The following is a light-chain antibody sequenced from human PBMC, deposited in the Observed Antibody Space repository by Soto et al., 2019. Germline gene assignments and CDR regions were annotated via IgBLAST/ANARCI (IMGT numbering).Light chain of an antibody. CDR1: SSNIGAGYD. CDR3: QSYDSRLSAVV. Sequence: QSVLTPPPSVSGAPGQRVTISCTGSSSNIGAGYDVHWYQQLPGTAPKLLIYGNNNRPSGVPDRFSGSKYGTSASLAITGLQAEDEADYYGQSYDSRLSAVVFGGGTQVTVL. CDR2: GNN. V-gene: IGLV1-40*01. J-gene: IGLJ2*01.